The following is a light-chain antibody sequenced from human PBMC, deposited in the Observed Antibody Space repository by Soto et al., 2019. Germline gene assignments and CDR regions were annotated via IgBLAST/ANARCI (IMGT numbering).Light chain of an antibody. CDR2: EVS. CDR1: SSDVGGYNY. CDR3: SSYTSSSTVV. J-gene: IGLJ2*01. Sequence: QSALTQPASVSGSPGQSITISCTGTSSDVGGYNYVSWYQQHPGKAPILMLYEVSTRPSGVSNRFSGSKSGNTASLTICGLQAEDEADYYCSSYTSSSTVVFGGGTKLTVL. V-gene: IGLV2-14*01.